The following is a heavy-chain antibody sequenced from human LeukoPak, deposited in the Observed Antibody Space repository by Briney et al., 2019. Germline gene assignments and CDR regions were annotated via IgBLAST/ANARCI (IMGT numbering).Heavy chain of an antibody. CDR2: IYYSGST. Sequence: SETLSLTCTVSGGSISSGGYYWSWIRQHPGKGLEWIGYIYYSGSTYYNPSLKSRVTISVDTPKNQFSLKLSSVTAADTAVYYCARVVLEVPAAIARYWFDPWGQGTLVTVSS. CDR3: ARVVLEVPAAIARYWFDP. J-gene: IGHJ5*02. V-gene: IGHV4-31*03. CDR1: GGSISSGGYY. D-gene: IGHD2-2*01.